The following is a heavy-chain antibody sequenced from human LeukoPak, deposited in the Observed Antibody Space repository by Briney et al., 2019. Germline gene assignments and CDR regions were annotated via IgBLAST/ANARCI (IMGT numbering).Heavy chain of an antibody. Sequence: SETLSLTCTVSRGSINSGSYYWNWIRQTAGKGLEWIGRIYTNGSTNYNPSLKSRVTISGDTSKNQFSLKLRSVTAADTAVYYCARSRVTLVRGVIASLNYYSYYMDVWGKGTTVTISS. CDR3: ARSRVTLVRGVIASLNYYSYYMDV. J-gene: IGHJ6*03. D-gene: IGHD3-10*01. V-gene: IGHV4-61*02. CDR1: RGSINSGSYY. CDR2: IYTNGST.